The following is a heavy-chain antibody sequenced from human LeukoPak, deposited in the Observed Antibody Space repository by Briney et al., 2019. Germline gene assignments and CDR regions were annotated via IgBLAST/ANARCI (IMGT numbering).Heavy chain of an antibody. V-gene: IGHV3-23*01. Sequence: GGSLRLSCAASGFTFSSYGMHWVRQAPGKGLEWVSDISGSGGSTYYADSVKGRFTFSRDNSKNTLYLQINSQRAEDTAVYYCSTGPPGYYMDVWGKGPTVSVSS. CDR2: ISGSGGST. J-gene: IGHJ6*03. CDR1: GFTFSSYG. D-gene: IGHD4-17*01. CDR3: STGPPGYYMDV.